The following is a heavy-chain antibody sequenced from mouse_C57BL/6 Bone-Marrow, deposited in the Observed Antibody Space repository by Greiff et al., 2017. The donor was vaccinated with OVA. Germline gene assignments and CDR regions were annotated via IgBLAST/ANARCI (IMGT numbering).Heavy chain of an antibody. CDR3: ARDPTGTIDY. J-gene: IGHJ2*01. CDR2: IDPGSGNT. Sequence: VQLQQSGAELVRPGASVKLSCKASGYTFTDYYINWVKQRPGQGLEWIARIDPGSGNTYYNEKFKGKATLTAEKSSSTAYMQLSSLTSEDSAVYFSARDPTGTIDYWGQGTTLTVSS. V-gene: IGHV1-76*01. CDR1: GYTFTDYY. D-gene: IGHD4-1*01.